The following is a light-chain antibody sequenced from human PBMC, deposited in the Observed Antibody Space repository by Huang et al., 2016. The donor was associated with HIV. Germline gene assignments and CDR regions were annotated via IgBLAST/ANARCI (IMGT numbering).Light chain of an antibody. Sequence: EIVLTQSPVTLSLSPGDRATLSCRASQSIGTYLAWYQPKSGQAPRLLLYDVSNRAAGVPARFSASGSETDFTLTIASLDPDDFAIYHCQQRSKWPLTFGGGTKVEMK. CDR1: QSIGTY. CDR3: QQRSKWPLT. CDR2: DVS. V-gene: IGKV3-11*01. J-gene: IGKJ4*01.